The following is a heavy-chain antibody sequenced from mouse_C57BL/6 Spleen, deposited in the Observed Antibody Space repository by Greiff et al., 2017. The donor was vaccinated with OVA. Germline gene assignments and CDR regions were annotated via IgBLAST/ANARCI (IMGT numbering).Heavy chain of an antibody. CDR1: GYTFTDYN. CDR3: ARPYDGYYDFAY. J-gene: IGHJ3*01. Sequence: VQLQQSGPELVKPGASVKMSCTASGYTFTDYNMHWVKQSHGKSLEWIGYINPNNGGTSYNQKFKGKATLTVNKSSSTAYMELRSLTSEESAVYYCARPYDGYYDFAYWGQGTLVTVSA. D-gene: IGHD2-3*01. CDR2: INPNNGGT. V-gene: IGHV1-22*01.